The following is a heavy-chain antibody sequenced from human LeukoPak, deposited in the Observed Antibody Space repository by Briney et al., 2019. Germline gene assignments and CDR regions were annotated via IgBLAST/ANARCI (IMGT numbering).Heavy chain of an antibody. Sequence: GGSLRLSCAASGFTFSSYSMNWVRQAPGEGLEWVSSISSSSSYIYYADSVKGRFTISRDNAKNSLYLQMNSLRAEDTAVYYCARESRYGSGSLNWFDPWDQGTLVTVSS. CDR3: ARESRYGSGSLNWFDP. CDR1: GFTFSSYS. D-gene: IGHD3-10*01. V-gene: IGHV3-21*01. J-gene: IGHJ5*02. CDR2: ISSSSSYI.